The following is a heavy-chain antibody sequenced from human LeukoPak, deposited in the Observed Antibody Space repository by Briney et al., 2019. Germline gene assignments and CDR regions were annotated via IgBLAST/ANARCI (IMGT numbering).Heavy chain of an antibody. V-gene: IGHV1-18*01. CDR2: ISSYNGNT. CDR1: GYDFTCDG. CDR3: ARASSLGYDFWSGYWPNYYYYMDV. D-gene: IGHD3-3*01. Sequence: ASGQFSCKASGYDFTCDGICWVRPAPGQGLEWMGWISSYNGNTNYAQKLQGRVTMTTDTSTSTAYMELRSLRSDDTAVYYCARASSLGYDFWSGYWPNYYYYMDVWGKGTTVTVSS. J-gene: IGHJ6*03.